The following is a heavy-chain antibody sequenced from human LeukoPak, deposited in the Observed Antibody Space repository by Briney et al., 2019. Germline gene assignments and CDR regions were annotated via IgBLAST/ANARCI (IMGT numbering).Heavy chain of an antibody. Sequence: PGGSLRLSCAASGFTFSSYWMSWVRQAPGKGLEWVANIKQDGSEKYYVDSVKGRFTISRDNAKNSLYLQMNSLRAEDTAVYYCARQSGARERWLQSFTPRTPDYWGQGTLVTVSS. D-gene: IGHD5-24*01. J-gene: IGHJ4*02. V-gene: IGHV3-7*01. CDR2: IKQDGSEK. CDR1: GFTFSSYW. CDR3: ARQSGARERWLQSFTPRTPDY.